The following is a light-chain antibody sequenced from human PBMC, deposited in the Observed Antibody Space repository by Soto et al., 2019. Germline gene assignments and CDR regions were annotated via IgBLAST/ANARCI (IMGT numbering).Light chain of an antibody. J-gene: IGKJ2*01. CDR3: QQYNNWPYT. V-gene: IGKV3-15*01. CDR1: QSVSGN. Sequence: EIVMTQSPATLSVSPGERATLSCRASQSVSGNLAWYQQKPGQAPRLLISGASTRATGIPARFSGSGSGTEFTFSISSLQSEDFVVYYCQQYNNWPYTFGQGTKLEIK. CDR2: GAS.